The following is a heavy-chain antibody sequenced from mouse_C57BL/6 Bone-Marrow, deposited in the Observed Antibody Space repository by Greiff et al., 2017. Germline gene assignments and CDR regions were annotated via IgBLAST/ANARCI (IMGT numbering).Heavy chain of an antibody. D-gene: IGHD1-1*01. V-gene: IGHV6-3*01. CDR3: TGPTVVDYFDY. CDR1: GFTFSNYW. Sequence: EVKVEESGGGFVQPGGSMKLSCVASGFTFSNYWMNWVRQSPEKGLEWVAQIRLKSDNYATHYAESVKGRFTISRDDSKSSVYLQMNNLRAEDTGIYYCTGPTVVDYFDYWGQGTTLTGSS. CDR2: IRLKSDNYAT. J-gene: IGHJ2*01.